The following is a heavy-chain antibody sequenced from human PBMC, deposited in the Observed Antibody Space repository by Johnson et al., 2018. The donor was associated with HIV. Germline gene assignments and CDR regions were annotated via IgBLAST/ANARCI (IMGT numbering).Heavy chain of an antibody. CDR1: GFTFSSYA. CDR2: MSFAGSNK. CDR3: ARDSNRYAFDI. Sequence: QVQLVESGGGVVQPGRSLRLSCAASGFTFSSYAMHWVRQAPGTGLEWVSLMSFAGSNKDSADSVKGRFTISRDNSKNPMFLQMKSLRAEDTAVYYCARDSNRYAFDIWGQGTMVTVSS. J-gene: IGHJ3*02. V-gene: IGHV3-30*04. D-gene: IGHD2-8*01.